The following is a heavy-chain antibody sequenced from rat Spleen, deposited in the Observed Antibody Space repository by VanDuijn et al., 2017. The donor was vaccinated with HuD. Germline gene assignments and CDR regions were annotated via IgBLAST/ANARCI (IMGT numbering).Heavy chain of an antibody. CDR1: GFTFSNYD. V-gene: IGHV5-25*01. J-gene: IGHJ2*01. CDR3: TRGYYFDY. Sequence: EVQLVEYGGGLVQPGRSMKLSCAASGFTFSNYDMVWVRQAPTKGLKWVSSISYDGSTAYYRDSVKGRFTISRDNAKSTLYLQMDSLRSEDTATYYCTRGYYFDYWGQGVMVTVSS. CDR2: ISYDGSTA.